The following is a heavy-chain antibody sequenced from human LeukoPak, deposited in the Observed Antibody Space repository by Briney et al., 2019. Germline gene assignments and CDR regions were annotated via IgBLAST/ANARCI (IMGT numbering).Heavy chain of an antibody. D-gene: IGHD5-18*01. Sequence: GGSLRLSCAASGFTFSSYAMSWVRQAPGKGLEWVSAISGSGGSTYYADSVKGRFTISRDNSKNTLYLQMNSLRAEDTAVYYCAHNGENSYGFDYWGQGTLVTVSS. J-gene: IGHJ4*02. CDR1: GFTFSSYA. CDR3: AHNGENSYGFDY. CDR2: ISGSGGST. V-gene: IGHV3-23*01.